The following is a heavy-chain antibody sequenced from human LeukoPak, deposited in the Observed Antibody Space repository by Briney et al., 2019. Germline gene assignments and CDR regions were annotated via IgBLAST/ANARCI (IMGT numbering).Heavy chain of an antibody. CDR1: GYTFTSYY. D-gene: IGHD3-22*01. Sequence: ASVKVSCKASGYTFTSYYMHWVRQAPGQGLEWMGIINPSGGSTSYAQKFQGRVTMTRDTSTSTVYMELSSLRSEDTAVYYCAREPRPTSYDSSGSNYYYGMDVWGQGTTVTVSS. J-gene: IGHJ6*02. CDR3: AREPRPTSYDSSGSNYYYGMDV. V-gene: IGHV1-46*01. CDR2: INPSGGST.